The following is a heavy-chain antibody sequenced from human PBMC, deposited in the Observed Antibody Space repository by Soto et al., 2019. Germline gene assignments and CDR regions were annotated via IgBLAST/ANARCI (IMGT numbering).Heavy chain of an antibody. J-gene: IGHJ4*02. CDR2: ISYDGSNK. D-gene: IGHD6-19*01. Sequence: QVQLVESGGGVVQPGRSLRLSCAASGFTFSSYTMHWVRQAPGKGLEWVALISYDGSNKYYADSVKGRFTISRYNSKNTLYLQMNSLRAEDTAVYYCARGAGIAVAGTSFDYWGQGTLVTVSS. CDR1: GFTFSSYT. CDR3: ARGAGIAVAGTSFDY. V-gene: IGHV3-30-3*01.